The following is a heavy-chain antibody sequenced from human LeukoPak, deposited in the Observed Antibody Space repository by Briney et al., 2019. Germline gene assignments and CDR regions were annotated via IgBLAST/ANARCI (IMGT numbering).Heavy chain of an antibody. Sequence: GGSLRLSCAASGFTFSSYWMTWVRQAPGKGLEWVANIKQDGSEKYYVDSVKGRFTISRDNAKNSLYLQMNSLRAEDTAVYYCAREERSLSVAGLDYWGQGALVTVSS. D-gene: IGHD6-19*01. J-gene: IGHJ4*02. CDR2: IKQDGSEK. CDR1: GFTFSSYW. CDR3: AREERSLSVAGLDY. V-gene: IGHV3-7*01.